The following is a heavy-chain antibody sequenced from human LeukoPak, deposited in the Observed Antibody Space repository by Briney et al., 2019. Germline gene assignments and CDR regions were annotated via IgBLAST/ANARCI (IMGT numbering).Heavy chain of an antibody. CDR1: GYTFTGHY. V-gene: IGHV1-2*02. CDR2: INPNSGGT. D-gene: IGHD7-27*01. CDR3: ARDSAGDLDS. J-gene: IGHJ4*02. Sequence: ASVKVSCKASGYTFTGHYMHWVRQAPGQGLEWMGWINPNSGGTSYAQKFQGRVTMTRDTSISTAYMELSRLRSDDTAVYYCARDSAGDLDSWGQGTLVTVSS.